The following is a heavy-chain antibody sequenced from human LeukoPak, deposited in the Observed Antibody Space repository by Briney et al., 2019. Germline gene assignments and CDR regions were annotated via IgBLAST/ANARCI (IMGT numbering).Heavy chain of an antibody. Sequence: GASVKVSCKASGGTFSSYAISWVRQAPGQGLEWMGGIIPIFGTANYAQKFQDRVTITADESTSTAYMELSSLRSEDTAVYYCARALGRGSSSPDYWGQGTLVTVSS. J-gene: IGHJ4*02. D-gene: IGHD6-6*01. V-gene: IGHV1-69*01. CDR3: ARALGRGSSSPDY. CDR2: IIPIFGTA. CDR1: GGTFSSYA.